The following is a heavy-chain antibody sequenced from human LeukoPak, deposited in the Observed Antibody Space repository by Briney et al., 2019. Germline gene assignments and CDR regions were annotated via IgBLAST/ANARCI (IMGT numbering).Heavy chain of an antibody. D-gene: IGHD4-23*01. CDR1: GFTFSSYA. V-gene: IGHV3-30-3*01. J-gene: IGHJ4*02. CDR3: ARGTVVPPGFDY. CDR2: LSHDGGNK. Sequence: PGGSLRLSCAASGFTFSSYAMHWVRQAPGRGLEWVSALSHDGGNKYFADSVKGRFTISRDNSKNTLYLQMNSLRPEDTAVYYRARGTVVPPGFDYWGQGTLVTVA.